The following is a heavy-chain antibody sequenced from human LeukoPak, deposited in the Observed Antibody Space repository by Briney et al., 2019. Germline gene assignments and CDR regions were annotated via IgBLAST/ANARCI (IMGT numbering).Heavy chain of an antibody. Sequence: PGGSLRLSCAASGFTFSSYWMNWVRQAPGKGLEWVANIKQDGSDKHYVDSVRGRFTISRDNARNSLYLQMNSLRAEDTAVYHCVRDGGRGADYWGQGTLVTISS. CDR2: IKQDGSDK. CDR1: GFTFSSYW. CDR3: VRDGGRGADY. D-gene: IGHD1-26*01. J-gene: IGHJ4*02. V-gene: IGHV3-7*01.